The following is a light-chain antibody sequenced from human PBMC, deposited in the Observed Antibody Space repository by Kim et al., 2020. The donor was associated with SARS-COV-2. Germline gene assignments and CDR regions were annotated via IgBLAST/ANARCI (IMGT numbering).Light chain of an antibody. Sequence: QSALTQPASMSGSPGQSITISCTGTSNDIGGYNYVSWYQHHPGKAPKLIITDVTKRPSGVSNRFSGSKSGNTASLTISGLQTEDEADYYCCPFTSSSTLVFGGGTKLTVL. CDR1: SNDIGGYNY. CDR2: DVT. J-gene: IGLJ3*02. V-gene: IGLV2-14*03. CDR3: CPFTSSSTLV.